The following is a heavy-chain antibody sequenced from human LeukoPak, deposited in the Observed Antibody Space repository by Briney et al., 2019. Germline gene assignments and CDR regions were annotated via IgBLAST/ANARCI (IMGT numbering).Heavy chain of an antibody. CDR2: IYTSGST. CDR3: ARGGGSDWYFDL. CDR1: CGSISSGSYY. D-gene: IGHD3-16*01. V-gene: IGHV4-61*02. J-gene: IGHJ2*01. Sequence: QPSETLSLTCTVSCGSISSGSYYWSWIRQPAGKGLEWIGRIYTSGSTNYNPSLKSRVTISVDTSKNQFSLKLSSVTAADTAVYYCARGGGSDWYFDLWGRGTLVTVSS.